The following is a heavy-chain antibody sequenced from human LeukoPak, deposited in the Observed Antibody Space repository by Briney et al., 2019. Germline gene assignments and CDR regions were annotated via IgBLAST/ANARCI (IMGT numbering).Heavy chain of an antibody. D-gene: IGHD2-15*01. CDR3: ARDSDVHCSGGSCTNFDY. J-gene: IGHJ4*02. Sequence: KPGGSLRLSCVTSGFSFSSYSMNWVRQAPGKGLEWVSSISSSSSYIYYAESLKGRFTISRDNARKSLYLQMSSLRAEDTAIYYCARDSDVHCSGGSCTNFDYWGQGILVTVSS. CDR1: GFSFSSYS. CDR2: ISSSSSYI. V-gene: IGHV3-21*01.